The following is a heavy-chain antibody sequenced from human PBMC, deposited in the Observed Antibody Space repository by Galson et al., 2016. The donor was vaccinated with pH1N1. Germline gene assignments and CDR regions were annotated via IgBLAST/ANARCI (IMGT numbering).Heavy chain of an antibody. J-gene: IGHJ4*02. CDR3: ARTAAAAHFDY. V-gene: IGHV1-18*01. CDR2: ISAINASP. D-gene: IGHD6-13*01. CDR1: GYTFTAYG. Sequence: SVKVSCKASGYTFTAYGINWVRQAPGQGLEWMGRISAINASPSYAQKFQGRVTMTSDPFTNAAYMELGSLRSDDTAVYYCARTAAAAHFDYWGQGTLITVSS.